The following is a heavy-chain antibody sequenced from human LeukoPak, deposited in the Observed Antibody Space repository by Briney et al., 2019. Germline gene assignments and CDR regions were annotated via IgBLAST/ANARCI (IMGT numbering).Heavy chain of an antibody. CDR1: GGSISSSGYL. CDR2: IHYSGST. V-gene: IGHV4-39*01. Sequence: SETLSLTCTVSGGSISSSGYLWGWIRQPPGKGLERIGNIHYSGSTYYNPSLKSRVTISVDTSKNQFSLKLTSVTAADTAMYYCATRYCPYSGCNFFPHYWGQGTLVTVSS. D-gene: IGHD5-12*01. CDR3: ATRYCPYSGCNFFPHY. J-gene: IGHJ4*02.